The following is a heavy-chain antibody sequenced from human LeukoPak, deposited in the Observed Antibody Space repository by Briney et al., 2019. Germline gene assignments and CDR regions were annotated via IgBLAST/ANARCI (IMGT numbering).Heavy chain of an antibody. CDR2: ISFDGRNE. CDR1: GFTFSSYA. Sequence: GGSLRLSCAASGFTFSSYAMHWVRQAPGKGLEWVAVISFDGRNEHYTDSVKGRFTISRDDSKNTLYLQMSNLRIEDTALYYCARDQGGPWGQGTLDTVSS. J-gene: IGHJ5*02. V-gene: IGHV3-30*04. CDR3: ARDQGGP.